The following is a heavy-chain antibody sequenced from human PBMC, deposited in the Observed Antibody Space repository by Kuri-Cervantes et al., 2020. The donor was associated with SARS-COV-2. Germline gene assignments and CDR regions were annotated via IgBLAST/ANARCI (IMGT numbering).Heavy chain of an antibody. V-gene: IGHV4-30-4*08. CDR2: IYYSGST. Sequence: CTVSGGSISSGDYYWSWIRQPPGKGLEWIGYIYYSGSTYYNPSLKSRVTISVDTSKNQFSLKLSSVTAADTAVYYCARVVSRTIFGVVKPDAFDIWGQGTMVTVSS. J-gene: IGHJ3*02. D-gene: IGHD3-3*01. CDR1: GGSISSGDYY. CDR3: ARVVSRTIFGVVKPDAFDI.